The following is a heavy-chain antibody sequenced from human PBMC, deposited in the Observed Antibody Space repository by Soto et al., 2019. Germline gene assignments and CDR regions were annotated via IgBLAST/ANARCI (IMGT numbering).Heavy chain of an antibody. CDR1: GFSLSTPGEG. CDR3: EHRSSRTLYRTIGYSLDY. Sequence: SGPTLVNPRQALTLTCVFSGFSLSTPGEGVAWIRQPPGKALEWLALIYWNDDNRYSPSLKSRLTVTKDTSKNRVVLTMTNIDPVDTATYFCEHRSSRTLYRTIGYSLDYWGQGLLVTVSS. CDR2: IYWNDDN. V-gene: IGHV2-5*01. D-gene: IGHD5-18*01. J-gene: IGHJ4*02.